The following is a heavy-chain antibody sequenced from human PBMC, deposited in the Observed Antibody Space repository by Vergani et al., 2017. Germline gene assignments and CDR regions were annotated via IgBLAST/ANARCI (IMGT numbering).Heavy chain of an antibody. Sequence: QVKLQESGPGLLKPSQTLSLTCTVSGESIRSGSHYWSWIRQPAGKGPEWIGHIFYSGTTYDNPSLRSRLTISVDTSQNQFSLKLRSVTAADTAVYYCARVDTQVPATSHFYYMDVWGKGTTVVVSS. D-gene: IGHD6-25*01. J-gene: IGHJ6*03. V-gene: IGHV4-31*03. CDR3: ARVDTQVPATSHFYYMDV. CDR1: GESIRSGSHY. CDR2: IFYSGTT.